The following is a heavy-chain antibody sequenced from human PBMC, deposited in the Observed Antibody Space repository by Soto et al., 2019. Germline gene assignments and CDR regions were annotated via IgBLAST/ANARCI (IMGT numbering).Heavy chain of an antibody. CDR3: AVGYCSSPSCPPGRLDY. V-gene: IGHV3-23*01. Sequence: EVQLLESGGGLVQPGGSLRLSCAASGFTFSSYAMSWVRQAPGKGLEWVSAISGSGGSTYYADSVKGRFTISRNNSKNTLYLKMKSLRAEDTVVYYCAVGYCSSPSCPPGRLDYWCEGTLVTVSS. J-gene: IGHJ4*02. CDR1: GFTFSSYA. D-gene: IGHD2-2*01. CDR2: ISGSGGST.